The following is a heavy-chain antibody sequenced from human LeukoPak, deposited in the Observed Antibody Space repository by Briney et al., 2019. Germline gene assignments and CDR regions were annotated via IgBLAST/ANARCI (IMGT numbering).Heavy chain of an antibody. CDR3: ARSTSAGYSYYYYYYMDV. CDR1: GYTFTGYY. D-gene: IGHD4-23*01. V-gene: IGHV1-2*02. Sequence: ASVKVSCKASGYTFTGYYMHWVRQAPGQGLEWVGWINPNSGGTNYAQKFQGRVTMTRDTSISTAYMELSRLRSDDTAVYYCARSTSAGYSYYYYYYMDVWGKGTTVTVSS. J-gene: IGHJ6*03. CDR2: INPNSGGT.